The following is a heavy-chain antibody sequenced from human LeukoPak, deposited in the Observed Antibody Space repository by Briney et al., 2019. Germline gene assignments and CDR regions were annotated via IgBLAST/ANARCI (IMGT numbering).Heavy chain of an antibody. CDR3: AKDHLGGYGHRPNFDS. CDR2: VSGGGDGT. J-gene: IGHJ4*02. V-gene: IGHV3-23*01. Sequence: GGSLRLSCAASGFTFSNYAMSWVRQAPGKGLEWVSAVSGGGDGTYYADSVKGRFTISRDNSKNTLYLQMNSLRAEDTAVYYCAKDHLGGYGHRPNFDSWGQGTLVTVSS. CDR1: GFTFSNYA. D-gene: IGHD2-15*01.